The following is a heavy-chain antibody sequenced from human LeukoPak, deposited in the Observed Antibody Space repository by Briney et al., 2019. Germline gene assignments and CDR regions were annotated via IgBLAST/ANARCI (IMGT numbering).Heavy chain of an antibody. D-gene: IGHD6-6*01. CDR1: GFTVSSDY. CDR2: VYSGGET. V-gene: IGHV3-66*01. CDR3: ARGGIAARPSDA. Sequence: GGSLRLSCAASGFTVSSDYITWVRQAPGKGLEWVSVVYSGGETYYAESVKGRFTVSRDNSKNTVYLQMNSLRAEDTAVYFCARGGIAARPSDAWGQGTLVTVSS. J-gene: IGHJ5*02.